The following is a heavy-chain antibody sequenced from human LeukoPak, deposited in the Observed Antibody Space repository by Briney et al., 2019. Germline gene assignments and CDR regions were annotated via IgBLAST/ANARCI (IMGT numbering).Heavy chain of an antibody. CDR3: ARGRTFDN. Sequence: SETLSLTCTVSGGSISSYYWSWIRQPPGRGLEWIGNIYDRGSTKYNPSLKSRVTISVDTSKNQFSLRLSSVTAADTAVYYCARGRTFDNWGQGTLVTVSS. J-gene: IGHJ4*02. CDR1: GGSISSYY. V-gene: IGHV4-59*01. CDR2: IYDRGST.